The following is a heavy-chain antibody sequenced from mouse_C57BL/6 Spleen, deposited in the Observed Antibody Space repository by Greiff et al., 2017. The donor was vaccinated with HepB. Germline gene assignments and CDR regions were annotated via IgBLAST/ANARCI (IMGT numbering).Heavy chain of an antibody. CDR1: GFSLTSYA. D-gene: IGHD1-1*01. CDR2: IWTGGGT. Sequence: VHLVESGPGLVAPSQSLSITCTVSGFSLTSYAISWVRQPPGKGLEWLGVIWTGGGTNYNSALKSRLSISKDNSKSQVFLKMNSLQTDDTARYYCARKALSITTVDWYFDVWGTGTTVTVSS. V-gene: IGHV2-9-1*01. J-gene: IGHJ1*03. CDR3: ARKALSITTVDWYFDV.